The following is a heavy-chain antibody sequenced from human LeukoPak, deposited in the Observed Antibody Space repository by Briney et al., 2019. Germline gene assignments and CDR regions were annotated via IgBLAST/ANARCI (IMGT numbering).Heavy chain of an antibody. CDR3: AKGSKAAAGSRPYNWFDP. Sequence: PGGSLRLSCAASGFTFSSYGMHSGRQAPGKGLEWVAFIRYDGSNKYYADSVKVRFTISRDNSKNTLYLQMNSLRAEDTAVYYCAKGSKAAAGSRPYNWFDPWGQGTLVTVSS. J-gene: IGHJ5*02. V-gene: IGHV3-30*02. CDR1: GFTFSSYG. CDR2: IRYDGSNK. D-gene: IGHD6-13*01.